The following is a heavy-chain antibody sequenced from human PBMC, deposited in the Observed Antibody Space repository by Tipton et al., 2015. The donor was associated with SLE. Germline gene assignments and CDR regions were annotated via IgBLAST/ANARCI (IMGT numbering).Heavy chain of an antibody. Sequence: TLSLTCAVYGGSFSGYYWNWIRQPPGKGLEWIGEINHSGSTNYNPSLKSRVTISLDTSKNQFSLRLSSVTAADTAVYYCARGLSGYSSSWFYYYYGMDVWGQGTTATVSS. CDR2: INHSGST. CDR1: GGSFSGYY. D-gene: IGHD6-13*01. J-gene: IGHJ6*02. CDR3: ARGLSGYSSSWFYYYYGMDV. V-gene: IGHV4-34*01.